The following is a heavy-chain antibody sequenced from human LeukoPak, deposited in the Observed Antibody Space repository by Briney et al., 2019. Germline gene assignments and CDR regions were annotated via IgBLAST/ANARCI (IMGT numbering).Heavy chain of an antibody. CDR2: IKQDGSEK. V-gene: IGHV3-7*01. J-gene: IGHJ4*02. CDR1: GFTFSSYW. D-gene: IGHD5-18*01. Sequence: GGSLRLSCAASGFTFSSYWMSWVRQAPGKGLEWVANIKQDGSEKYYVDSVKGRFTISRDNAKNSLYLQMNSLRAEDTAVYSCARDKTRGLRYSYSRSGNYSDYWGQGTLVTVSS. CDR3: ARDKTRGLRYSYSRSGNYSDY.